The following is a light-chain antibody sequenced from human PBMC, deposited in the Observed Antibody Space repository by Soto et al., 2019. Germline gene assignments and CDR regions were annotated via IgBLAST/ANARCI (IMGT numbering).Light chain of an antibody. CDR1: QSVLYSSNNKNY. CDR3: QQYYSTPRT. Sequence: DGLMAQSQDSLAVSLGERASINCKASQSVLYSSNNKNYLAWYQQKPGQPPKLLIYWASTRESGVPDRFSGSGSGTDFTLTISSLQAEDVAVYYCQQYYSTPRTFGQGTKV. CDR2: WAS. J-gene: IGKJ1*01. V-gene: IGKV4-1*01.